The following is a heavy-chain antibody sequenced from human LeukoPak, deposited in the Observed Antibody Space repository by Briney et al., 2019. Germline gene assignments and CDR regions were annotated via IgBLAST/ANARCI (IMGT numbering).Heavy chain of an antibody. Sequence: GSLRLSCAASGFTFSSYAMHWVRQAPGKGLEWVAVISYDGSNKYYADSVKGRFPISRDNSKNTLYLQMNSLRAEDTAVYYCARRDDPTNFDYWGQGTLVTVSS. CDR2: ISYDGSNK. V-gene: IGHV3-30-3*01. CDR1: GFTFSSYA. CDR3: ARRDDPTNFDY. J-gene: IGHJ4*02. D-gene: IGHD3-16*01.